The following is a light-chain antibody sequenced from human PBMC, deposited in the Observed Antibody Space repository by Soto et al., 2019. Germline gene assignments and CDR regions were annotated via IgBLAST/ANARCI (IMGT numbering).Light chain of an antibody. CDR2: AAS. J-gene: IGKJ2*01. V-gene: IGKV1-39*01. CDR3: QQSYSAPRT. CDR1: QSISTY. Sequence: DIQMTQSPSSLSASVGDRVTITCRASQSISTYLNWYQQKPGKAPKLLIYAASSLQSGVPSRFSGSESGTDVTFTISSLQPEDFATYYCQQSYSAPRTFGQGTKLEI.